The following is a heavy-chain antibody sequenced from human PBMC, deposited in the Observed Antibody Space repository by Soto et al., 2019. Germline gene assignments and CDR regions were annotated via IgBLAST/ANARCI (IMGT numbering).Heavy chain of an antibody. D-gene: IGHD3-10*01. V-gene: IGHV3-11*01. CDR1: GFTFSDYY. CDR2: ISSSGSTI. Sequence: PGGSLRLSCAASGFTFSDYYMSWIRQAPGKGLEWVSYISSSGSTIYYADSVKGRFTISRDNAKNSLYLQMNSLRAEDTAVYYCARAEDYYYGSGFPPDYFDYWGQGTLVTVS. J-gene: IGHJ4*02. CDR3: ARAEDYYYGSGFPPDYFDY.